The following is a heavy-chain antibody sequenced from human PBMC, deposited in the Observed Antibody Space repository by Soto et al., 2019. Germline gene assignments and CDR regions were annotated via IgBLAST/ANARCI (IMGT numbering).Heavy chain of an antibody. CDR2: ISSSSSYI. Sequence: VGSLRLSCAASGFTFSSYSMSWVRQAPGKGLEWVSSISSSSSYIYYADSVKGRFTISRDNAKNSLYLQMNSLRAEDTAVYYCARASIVGATDAFDIWGQGTMVTVSS. CDR1: GFTFSSYS. J-gene: IGHJ3*02. D-gene: IGHD1-26*01. V-gene: IGHV3-21*01. CDR3: ARASIVGATDAFDI.